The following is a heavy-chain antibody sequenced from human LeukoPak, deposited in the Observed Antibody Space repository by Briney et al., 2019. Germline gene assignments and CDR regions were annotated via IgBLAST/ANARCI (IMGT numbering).Heavy chain of an antibody. Sequence: GGSLRLSCAASGFTFSSYAMHWVRQAPGKGLEWVAVISYDGSNKYYADSVKGRFTIYRDNSKNTLYLQMNSLRTEDTAVYYCAREVLVAGAWFDYWGQGTLVTVSS. CDR3: AREVLVAGAWFDY. CDR2: ISYDGSNK. V-gene: IGHV3-30-3*01. CDR1: GFTFSSYA. D-gene: IGHD6-19*01. J-gene: IGHJ4*02.